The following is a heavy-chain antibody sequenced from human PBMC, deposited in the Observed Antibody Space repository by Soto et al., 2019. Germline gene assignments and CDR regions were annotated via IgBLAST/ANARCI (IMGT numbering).Heavy chain of an antibody. CDR2: INPNRGGT. J-gene: IGHJ4*02. CDR3: AREAVYYYGSGSQFDY. D-gene: IGHD3-10*01. V-gene: IGHV1-2*04. CDR1: GYTFTGYY. Sequence: QVQLVQSGAEVKKPGASVKVSCKASGYTFTGYYMHWVRQAPGQGLEWMGWINPNRGGTNYAQKFQGWVTMTRDTSISTAYMELSRLRSDDTAVYYCAREAVYYYGSGSQFDYWGQGTLVTVSS.